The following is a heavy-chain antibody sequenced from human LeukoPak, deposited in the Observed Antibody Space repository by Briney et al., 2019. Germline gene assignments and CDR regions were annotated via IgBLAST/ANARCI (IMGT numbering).Heavy chain of an antibody. CDR3: ARENSGGSCYPY. CDR1: GYTFTSYG. J-gene: IGHJ4*02. CDR2: INPNSGGT. Sequence: GASVKVSCKASGYTFTSYGISWVRQAPGQGLEWMGWINPNSGGTNYAQKFQGRVTMTRDTSISTAYMELSRLRSDDTAVYYCARENSGGSCYPYWGQGTLVTVSS. V-gene: IGHV1-2*02. D-gene: IGHD2-15*01.